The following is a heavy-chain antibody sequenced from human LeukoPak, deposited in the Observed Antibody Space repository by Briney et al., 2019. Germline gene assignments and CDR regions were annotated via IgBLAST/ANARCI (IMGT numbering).Heavy chain of an antibody. CDR3: ARDRPRDAFDI. CDR1: GFTFDDYA. D-gene: IGHD6-6*01. J-gene: IGHJ3*02. Sequence: PGGSLRLSCAASGFTFDDYAMHWVRQAPGKGLEWVSGITWNRDNIGYGDSVKGRFTISRDNAKNTLYLQMNSLRAEDTAVYYCARDRPRDAFDIWGQGTMVTVSS. CDR2: ITWNRDNI. V-gene: IGHV3-9*01.